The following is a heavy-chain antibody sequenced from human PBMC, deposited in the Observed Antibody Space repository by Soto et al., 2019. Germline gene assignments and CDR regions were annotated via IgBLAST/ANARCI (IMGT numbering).Heavy chain of an antibody. Sequence: QVQLVQSGAEVKKPGSSVKVSCKASGGTFSSYAISWVRQAPGQGLEWMGGIIPIFGTANYAQKFQGRVTITADESTSTAYMELSSLRSEDTAVYCCARSTYYYDSSGYSWFDPWGQGTLVTVSS. J-gene: IGHJ5*02. V-gene: IGHV1-69*01. CDR2: IIPIFGTA. D-gene: IGHD3-22*01. CDR1: GGTFSSYA. CDR3: ARSTYYYDSSGYSWFDP.